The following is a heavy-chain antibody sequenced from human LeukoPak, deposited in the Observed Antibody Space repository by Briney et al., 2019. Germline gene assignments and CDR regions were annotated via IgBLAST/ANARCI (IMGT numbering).Heavy chain of an antibody. CDR1: GFTFSSYA. CDR2: ISGSGGST. Sequence: PGGSLRLSCAASGFTFSSYAMSWVRQAPGKGLEWVSAISGSGGSTYYADSVKGRFTISRDNSKNTLYLQMNSLRAEDTAVYYCAKALRRGSRFTCGGDCSSGLDYWGQGTLVTVSS. CDR3: AKALRRGSRFTCGGDCSSGLDY. J-gene: IGHJ4*02. D-gene: IGHD2-21*02. V-gene: IGHV3-23*01.